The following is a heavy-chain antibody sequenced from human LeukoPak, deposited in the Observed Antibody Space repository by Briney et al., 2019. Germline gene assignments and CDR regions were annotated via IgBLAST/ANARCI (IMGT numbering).Heavy chain of an antibody. J-gene: IGHJ4*02. CDR2: INHSGST. D-gene: IGHD3-3*01. CDR3: ARGGDFWSGYYRSYYFDY. Sequence: PSETLSLTCAVYGGSFSGYYWSWIRQPPGKGLEWIGVINHSGSTNYNPSLKSRVTISVDTSKNQFSLKLSSVTAADTAVYYCARGGDFWSGYYRSYYFDYWGQGTLVTVSS. V-gene: IGHV4-34*01. CDR1: GGSFSGYY.